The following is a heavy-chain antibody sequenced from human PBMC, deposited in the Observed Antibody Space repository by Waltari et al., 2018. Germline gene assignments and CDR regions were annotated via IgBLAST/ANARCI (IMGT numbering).Heavy chain of an antibody. V-gene: IGHV1-2*02. D-gene: IGHD3-22*01. CDR2: INPNSGGT. CDR1: GYTFTGYY. CDR3: ARGSRGGGYYNY. Sequence: QVQLVQSGAEVKKPGASVKVSCKASGYTFTGYYMHWVRQAPGQGLEWIGWINPNSGGTNYARKFQGRVTMTRDTSISTAYMELSRLRSDDTAVYYCARGSRGGGYYNYWGQGTLVTVSS. J-gene: IGHJ4*02.